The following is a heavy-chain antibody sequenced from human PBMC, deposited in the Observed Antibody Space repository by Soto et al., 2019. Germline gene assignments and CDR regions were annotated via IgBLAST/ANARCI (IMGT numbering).Heavy chain of an antibody. CDR1: GYSFTTYW. CDR2: MYPGDSDT. J-gene: IGHJ5*02. D-gene: IGHD4-17*01. Sequence: GESLKISCKGSGYSFTTYWIGWVRQMPGKGLELMGIMYPGDSDTRYSPSLQGQVTISADKSISTAYLQCSSLKASDTAMYYCAGNFASTYGVDTWGQEPLLTISS. V-gene: IGHV5-51*01. CDR3: AGNFASTYGVDT.